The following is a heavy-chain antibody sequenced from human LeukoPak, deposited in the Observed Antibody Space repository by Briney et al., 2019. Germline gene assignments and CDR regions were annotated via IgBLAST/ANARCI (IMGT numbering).Heavy chain of an antibody. V-gene: IGHV1-69*04. CDR1: GGTFSSYA. CDR3: ARERGILTGYYENWFDP. CDR2: IIPILGIA. D-gene: IGHD3-9*01. Sequence: SVKVSCKASGGTFSSYAISWVRQAPGQGLEWMGRIIPILGIANYARKFQGRVTITADKSTSTAYMELSSLRSEDTAVYYCARERGILTGYYENWFDPWGQGTLVTVSS. J-gene: IGHJ5*02.